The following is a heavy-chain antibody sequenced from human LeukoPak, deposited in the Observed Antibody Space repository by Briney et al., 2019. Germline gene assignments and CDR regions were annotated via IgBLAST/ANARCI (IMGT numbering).Heavy chain of an antibody. CDR2: ISWNSGSI. V-gene: IGHV3-9*01. CDR1: GFTFDDYA. J-gene: IGHJ3*02. D-gene: IGHD2-8*01. CDR3: AKESRMGAFDI. Sequence: GRSLRLSCAASGFTFDDYAMHWMRQAPGKGLEWVSGISWNSGSIGYADSVKGRFTISRDNAKNSLYLQMNSLRAEDTALYYCAKESRMGAFDIWGQGTMVTVSS.